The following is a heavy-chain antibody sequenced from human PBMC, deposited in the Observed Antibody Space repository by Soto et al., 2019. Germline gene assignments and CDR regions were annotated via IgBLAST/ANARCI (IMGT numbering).Heavy chain of an antibody. J-gene: IGHJ4*02. CDR1: GYTFITYG. D-gene: IGHD3-22*01. Sequence: QVQLVHSGAEVKKPGASVKVSCKASGYTFITYGVSWVRQAPGQGLDWLGWISTYNGNKRYAERLQGRVTMTTHTTTNTAYMELRNLRSDDTAVYYCARGPTDYYDNSANYFLDYWGQGPLVTVSS. V-gene: IGHV1-18*01. CDR3: ARGPTDYYDNSANYFLDY. CDR2: ISTYNGNK.